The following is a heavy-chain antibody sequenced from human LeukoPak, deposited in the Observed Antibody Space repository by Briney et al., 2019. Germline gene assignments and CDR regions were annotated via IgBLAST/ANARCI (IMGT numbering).Heavy chain of an antibody. CDR2: IKQDGTEK. CDR3: ARGSDGYNSSPFDY. CDR1: GFTFSNYW. Sequence: QSGGSLRLSCVASGFTFSNYWMTWVRQAPGKGLEWVANIKQDGTEKYYADSVKGRFTISRDNAKNSLYLEMNSLRAEDTAVYYCARGSDGYNSSPFDYWGQGTLVTASS. D-gene: IGHD5-24*01. V-gene: IGHV3-7*01. J-gene: IGHJ4*02.